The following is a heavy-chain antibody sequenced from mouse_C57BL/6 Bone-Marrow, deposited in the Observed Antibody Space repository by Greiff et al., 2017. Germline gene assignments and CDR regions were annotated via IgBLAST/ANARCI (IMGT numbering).Heavy chain of an antibody. CDR3: ARGPLYYSNYVDAMDY. J-gene: IGHJ4*01. CDR2: IYPGDGDT. Sequence: VQRVESGPELVKPGASVKISCKASGYAFSSSWMNWVKQRPGKGLEWIGRIYPGDGDTNYNGKFKGKATLTADKSSSTAYMQLSSLTSEDSAVYFCARGPLYYSNYVDAMDYWGQGTSVTVSS. V-gene: IGHV1-82*01. D-gene: IGHD2-5*01. CDR1: GYAFSSSW.